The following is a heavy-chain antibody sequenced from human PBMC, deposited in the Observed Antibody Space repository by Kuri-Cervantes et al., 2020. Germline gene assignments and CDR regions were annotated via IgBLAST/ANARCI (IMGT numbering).Heavy chain of an antibody. D-gene: IGHD4-17*01. V-gene: IGHV3-53*01. CDR3: ARVEPRYGDFFDY. CDR2: IYSGGST. J-gene: IGHJ4*02. Sequence: GESLKISCAASGFTFSSYAMSWVRQAPGKGLEWVSVIYSGGSTYYADSVKGRFTISRDNSKNTLYPQMNSLRAEDTAVYYCARVEPRYGDFFDYWGQGTLVTVSS. CDR1: GFTFSSYA.